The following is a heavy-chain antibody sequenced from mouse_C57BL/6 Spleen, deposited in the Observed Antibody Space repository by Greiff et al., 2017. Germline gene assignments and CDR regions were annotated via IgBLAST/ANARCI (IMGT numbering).Heavy chain of an antibody. D-gene: IGHD2-5*01. V-gene: IGHV1-15*01. CDR2: IDPETGGT. Sequence: QVHVKQSGAELVRPGASVTLSCKASGYTFTDYEMHWVKQTPVHGLEWIGAIDPETGGTAYNQKFKGKAILTADKSSSTAYMELRSLTSEDSAVYYCTSSYSNFAYWGQGTTLTVSS. CDR3: TSSYSNFAY. J-gene: IGHJ2*01. CDR1: GYTFTDYE.